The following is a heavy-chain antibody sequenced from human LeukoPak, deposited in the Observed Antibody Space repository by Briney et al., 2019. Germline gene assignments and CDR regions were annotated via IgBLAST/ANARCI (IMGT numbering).Heavy chain of an antibody. J-gene: IGHJ6*02. D-gene: IGHD1-26*01. Sequence: SQTLSLTCAISGDSVSSNSAAWNWIRQSPSRGLEWLGRTYYRSKWYNDYAVSVKSRITINPDTSKNQFSLQLNSVTPEDTAVYYCARSASAGATIHYYYGMDVWGQGTTVTVSS. CDR2: TYYRSKWYN. V-gene: IGHV6-1*01. CDR3: ARSASAGATIHYYYGMDV. CDR1: GDSVSSNSAA.